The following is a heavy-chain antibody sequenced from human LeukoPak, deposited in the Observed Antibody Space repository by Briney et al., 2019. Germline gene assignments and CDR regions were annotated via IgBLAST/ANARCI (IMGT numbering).Heavy chain of an antibody. CDR2: IFHSGIT. V-gene: IGHV4-59*01. CDR3: ARAETLAAIYFDF. CDR1: GGSISPYY. D-gene: IGHD6-25*01. J-gene: IGHJ4*02. Sequence: PSETLSLTCSVSGGSISPYYWSWFRQPPGKGLEWIGYIFHSGITTYNPSLKSRVTISLDLSKNQFFLRLTSVTAADTAMYYCARAETLAAIYFDFWGQGSLVTVSS.